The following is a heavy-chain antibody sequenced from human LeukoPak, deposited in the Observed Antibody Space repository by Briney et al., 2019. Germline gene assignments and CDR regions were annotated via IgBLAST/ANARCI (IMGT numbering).Heavy chain of an antibody. D-gene: IGHD4-11*01. V-gene: IGHV3-7*01. J-gene: IGHJ4*02. CDR2: MNEDGSEK. CDR1: GFGFSNYW. Sequence: GGSLRLSCAASGFGFSNYWMSWVRQAPGKGLEWVANMNEDGSEKNYVDSVKGRFTISRDNAQDSLYLQMDSLRAEDTAVYYCARDRGYSNFDYWGQGTLLTVSS. CDR3: ARDRGYSNFDY.